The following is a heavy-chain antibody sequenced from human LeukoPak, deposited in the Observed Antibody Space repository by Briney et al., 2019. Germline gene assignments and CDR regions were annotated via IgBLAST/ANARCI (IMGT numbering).Heavy chain of an antibody. Sequence: GRSLRLSCAASGFTFSSYAMHWVRQAPGKGLEWVAVISYDGSNKYYADSMKGRFTISRDNSKNTLYMQMNSPRAEDTAVYYCSRDSVERWIGAGRLVYWGERTLVTVSS. J-gene: IGHJ4*02. CDR3: SRDSVERWIGAGRLVY. CDR1: GFTFSSYA. CDR2: ISYDGSNK. V-gene: IGHV3-30-3*01. D-gene: IGHD3-10*01.